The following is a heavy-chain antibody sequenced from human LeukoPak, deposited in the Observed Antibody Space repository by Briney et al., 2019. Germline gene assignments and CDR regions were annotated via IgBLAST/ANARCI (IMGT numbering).Heavy chain of an antibody. D-gene: IGHD3-10*01. CDR1: GYTFTGYY. CDR3: ARDRITMVRGVYNWFDP. J-gene: IGHJ5*02. CDR2: INPNSGGT. Sequence: GASVKVSCTASGYTFTGYYMHWVRQAPGQGLEWMGRINPNSGGTNYAQKFQGRVTMTRDTSISTAYMELSRLRSDDTAVYYCARDRITMVRGVYNWFDPWGQGTLVTVSS. V-gene: IGHV1-2*06.